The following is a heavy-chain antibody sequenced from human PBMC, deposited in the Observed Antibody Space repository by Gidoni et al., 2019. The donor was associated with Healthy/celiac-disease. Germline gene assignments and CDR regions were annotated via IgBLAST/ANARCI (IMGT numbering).Heavy chain of an antibody. J-gene: IGHJ5*02. Sequence: EVQLVESGGGLVQPGGSLRLSGAASGFTFSSYSMNWVRQAPGKGLEWVSYISSSSSTIYYADSVKGRFTISRDNAKNSLYLQMNSLRDEDTAVYYCATGIAAADWFDPWGQGTLVTVSS. V-gene: IGHV3-48*02. CDR2: ISSSSSTI. D-gene: IGHD6-13*01. CDR3: ATGIAAADWFDP. CDR1: GFTFSSYS.